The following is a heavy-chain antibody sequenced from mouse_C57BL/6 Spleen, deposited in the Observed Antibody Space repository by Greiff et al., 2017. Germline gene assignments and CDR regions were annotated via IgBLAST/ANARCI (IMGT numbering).Heavy chain of an antibody. CDR1: GFNIKDYY. CDR3: TTAPQPYGYDPFAY. CDR2: IDPEDGDT. J-gene: IGHJ3*01. D-gene: IGHD2-2*01. V-gene: IGHV14-1*01. Sequence: VQLQQSGAELVRPGASVKLSCTASGFNIKDYYMHWVKQRPEQGLEWIGRIDPEDGDTEYAPKFQGKATMTADTSSNTAYLQLRILTSEDTAVSYYTTAPQPYGYDPFAYWGQGTLVTVSA.